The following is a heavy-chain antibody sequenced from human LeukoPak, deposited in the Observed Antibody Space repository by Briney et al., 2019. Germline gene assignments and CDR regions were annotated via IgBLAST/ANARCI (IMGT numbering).Heavy chain of an antibody. V-gene: IGHV4-38-2*01. D-gene: IGHD4-11*01. CDR2: IYHSGST. J-gene: IGHJ4*02. CDR1: GYSISSGYY. Sequence: SETLSLTCAVSGYSISSGYYWGWIRQPPGKGLEWIGSIYHSGSTYYNPSLKSRVTISVDTSKNQFSLKLSSVPAADTAVYYCARYYSNYRYFDYWGQGTLVTVSS. CDR3: ARYYSNYRYFDY.